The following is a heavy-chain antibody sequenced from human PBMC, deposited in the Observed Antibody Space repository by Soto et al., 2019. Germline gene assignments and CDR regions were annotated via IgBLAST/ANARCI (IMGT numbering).Heavy chain of an antibody. J-gene: IGHJ6*02. D-gene: IGHD1-1*01. CDR2: IGPESGAT. CDR1: GYTFTGHY. CDR3: AIDLRYSYQTGMDV. V-gene: IGHV1-2*02. Sequence: ASVNVSCKASGYTFTGHYIHWVRQAPEQGPEWMGEIGPESGATRYAQRFQGRVTMTRDMSITTVYMELNNLSPDDTAVYYCAIDLRYSYQTGMDVWGQGITVSVSS.